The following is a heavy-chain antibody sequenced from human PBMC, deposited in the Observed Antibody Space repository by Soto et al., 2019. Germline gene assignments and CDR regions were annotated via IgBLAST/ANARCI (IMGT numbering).Heavy chain of an antibody. J-gene: IGHJ6*02. CDR2: IIPIFGTA. CDR1: GGTFSSYA. V-gene: IGHV1-69*12. Sequence: QVQLVQSGAEVKKPGSSVKVSCKASGGTFSSYAISWVRQAPGQGLEWMGGIIPIFGTANYAQKFQGRVTITADESTSTAYMELSSLISEDTAVYYCAREESPYYCYGMDVWGQGTTVTVSS. CDR3: AREESPYYCYGMDV.